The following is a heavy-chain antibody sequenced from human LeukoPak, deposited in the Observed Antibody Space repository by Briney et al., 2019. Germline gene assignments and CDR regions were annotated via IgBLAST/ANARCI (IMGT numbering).Heavy chain of an antibody. CDR1: GGSISSGDYY. CDR2: IYYRGST. D-gene: IGHD3-3*01. Sequence: SQTLSLTCTVSGGSISSGDYYWSWIRQPPGKGLEWIGYIYYRGSTYYNPSLKSRVTISVDTSKIQFSLKLSSVTAADTAVYYCARADRRDYDFWSGYYNPTFDYWGQGTLVTVSS. V-gene: IGHV4-30-4*08. J-gene: IGHJ4*02. CDR3: ARADRRDYDFWSGYYNPTFDY.